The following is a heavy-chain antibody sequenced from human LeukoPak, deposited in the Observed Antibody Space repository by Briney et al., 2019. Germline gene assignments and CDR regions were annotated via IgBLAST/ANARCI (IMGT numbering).Heavy chain of an antibody. D-gene: IGHD2-15*01. CDR1: GYSFTTYW. CDR3: ARRSGGPAGFDY. V-gene: IGHV5-51*01. Sequence: RGESLKISCKASGYSFTTYWIGWVRQIPGKGLEWMGVIYPGDSDTRHSPSFQGQVTISADKSITTAYLQWSSLKAADTAMYYCARRSGGPAGFDYWGRGTLVTVSS. J-gene: IGHJ4*02. CDR2: IYPGDSDT.